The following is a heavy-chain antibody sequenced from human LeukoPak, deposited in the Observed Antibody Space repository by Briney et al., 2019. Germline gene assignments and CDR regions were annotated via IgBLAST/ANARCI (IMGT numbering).Heavy chain of an antibody. D-gene: IGHD6-13*01. CDR1: GGSISRGNW. CDR3: ARDPGIAAAGGQVWDY. CDR2: IYYSGST. J-gene: IGHJ4*02. V-gene: IGHV4-31*11. Sequence: TLSLTCAVSGGSISRGNWWSWVRQHPGKGLEWIGYIYYSGSTYYNPSLKSRVTISVDTSKNQFSLKLSSVTAADTAVYYCARDPGIAAAGGQVWDYWGQGTLVTVSS.